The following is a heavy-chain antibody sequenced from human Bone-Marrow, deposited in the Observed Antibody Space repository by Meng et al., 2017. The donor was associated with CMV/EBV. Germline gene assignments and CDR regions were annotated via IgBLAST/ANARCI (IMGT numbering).Heavy chain of an antibody. D-gene: IGHD3-3*01. V-gene: IGHV1-69*05. CDR1: GGTFSSYA. J-gene: IGHJ6*02. CDR3: ARGGVWSGYSPYYYGMDV. CDR2: IIPIFGTA. Sequence: SVKVSCKASGGTFSSYAISWVRQAPGQGLEWMGGIIPIFGTANYAQKFQGRVTITTDESTSTAYMELSSLRSEDTAVYYCARGGVWSGYSPYYYGMDVCGQRTTVAASS.